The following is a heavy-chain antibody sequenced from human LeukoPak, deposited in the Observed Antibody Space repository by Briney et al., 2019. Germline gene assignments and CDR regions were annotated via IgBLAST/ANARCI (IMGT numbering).Heavy chain of an antibody. Sequence: GGSLRLPCAASGFTFSSYSMNWVRQAPGKGLEWVSSISSSSSYIYYADSVKGRFTISRDNAKNSLYLQMNSLRAEDTAVYYCARVVDSSGYLEGHYYYYGMDVWGQGTTVTVSS. D-gene: IGHD3-22*01. CDR2: ISSSSSYI. J-gene: IGHJ6*02. V-gene: IGHV3-21*01. CDR3: ARVVDSSGYLEGHYYYYGMDV. CDR1: GFTFSSYS.